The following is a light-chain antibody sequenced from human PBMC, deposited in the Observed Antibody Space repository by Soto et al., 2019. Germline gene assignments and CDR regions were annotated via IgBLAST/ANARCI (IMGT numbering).Light chain of an antibody. J-gene: IGKJ2*01. CDR1: QSVSIN. Sequence: EIVMTQSPATLSVSPGERATLSCRASQSVSINLAWYQLKPGQAPRLLIFGPSTRATGIPARFSGSGSGTEFALTISSLQSEDFAVYYCQEYNKWPPTFTFGQGTKLEIK. CDR2: GPS. CDR3: QEYNKWPPTFT. V-gene: IGKV3-15*01.